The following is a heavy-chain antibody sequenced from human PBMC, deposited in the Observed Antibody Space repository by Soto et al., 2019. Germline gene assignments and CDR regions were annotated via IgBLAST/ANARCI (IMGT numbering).Heavy chain of an antibody. CDR2: ISGSGGST. CDR1: GFTFSSYA. J-gene: IGHJ6*02. Sequence: PRLSCAASGFTFSSYAMSWVRQAPGKGLEWVSAISGSGGSTYYADSVKGRFTISRDNSKNTLYLQMNSLRAEDTAVYYCAKVLPNYYGSGSPPHYGIDVWGQGTTVPVS. CDR3: AKVLPNYYGSGSPPHYGIDV. V-gene: IGHV3-23*01. D-gene: IGHD3-10*01.